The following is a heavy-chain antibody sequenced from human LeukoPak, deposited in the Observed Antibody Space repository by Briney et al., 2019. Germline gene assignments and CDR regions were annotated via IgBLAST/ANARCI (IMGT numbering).Heavy chain of an antibody. Sequence: SETLSLTCTVSGGSISSYYWNWIRQPPGKGLEWIGYIYYSGTTNYNPSLKSRVTISVDTSEEQFSLKLSSVTAADTAVYYCARAYNWNDFDYWDQGTLVTVSS. D-gene: IGHD1-20*01. CDR3: ARAYNWNDFDY. V-gene: IGHV4-59*01. CDR2: IYYSGTT. CDR1: GGSISSYY. J-gene: IGHJ4*02.